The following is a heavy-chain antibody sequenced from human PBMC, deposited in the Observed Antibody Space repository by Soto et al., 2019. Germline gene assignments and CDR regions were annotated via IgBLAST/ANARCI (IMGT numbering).Heavy chain of an antibody. V-gene: IGHV3-23*01. CDR2: SSGSGGST. CDR1: GFTFTSYA. D-gene: IGHD1-26*01. J-gene: IGHJ3*02. CDR3: AKGCSGSYGVFVFDI. Sequence: GGTLKLSCAASGFTFTSYAMTWVRQAPGKGLEWVSASSGSGGSTYYADSGKGRFTISRDNSKNTLYLQMNSLRAEDTAVYYCAKGCSGSYGVFVFDIWGQGTMVTVSS.